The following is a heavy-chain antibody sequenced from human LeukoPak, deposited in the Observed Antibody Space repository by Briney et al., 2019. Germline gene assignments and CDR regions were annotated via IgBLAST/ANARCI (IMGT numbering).Heavy chain of an antibody. CDR3: ARDRGGWYTTSPWFDP. CDR2: ISRDSSYI. D-gene: IGHD6-19*01. Sequence: PGGSLRLSCAASGFTFSTYSMNWVRQAPGKGLEWVSSISRDSSYIHYADSVTGRFTISRDNVKNSLYLQMNSLRAEDTAVYYCARDRGGWYTTSPWFDPWGQGTLVTVSS. V-gene: IGHV3-21*01. CDR1: GFTFSTYS. J-gene: IGHJ5*02.